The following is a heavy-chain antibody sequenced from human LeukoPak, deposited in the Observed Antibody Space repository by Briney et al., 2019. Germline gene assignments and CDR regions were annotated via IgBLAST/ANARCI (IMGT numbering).Heavy chain of an antibody. Sequence: ASVKVSCKASGYTFTSYAMHWVRQAPGQRLEWMGWINAGNGNTKYSQKFQGRVTMTRDTSTSTVYMELSSLRSEDTAVYYCARDLSGGSFDAFDIWGQGTMVTVSS. V-gene: IGHV1-3*01. CDR2: INAGNGNT. J-gene: IGHJ3*02. CDR1: GYTFTSYA. CDR3: ARDLSGGSFDAFDI. D-gene: IGHD2-15*01.